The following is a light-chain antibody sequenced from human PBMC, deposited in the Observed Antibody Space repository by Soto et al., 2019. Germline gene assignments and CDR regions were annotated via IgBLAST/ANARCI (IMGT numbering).Light chain of an antibody. CDR1: QSVSSN. CDR2: DAS. CDR3: QQRSNWPRIT. Sequence: EIVMTQSPTILSVSPGERATLSCRSSQSVSSNLAWYQQKPGQAPRLLIYDASNRATGIPARFSGSGSGTDFTLTISSLEPEDFAVYYCQQRSNWPRITFGQGTRLEIK. J-gene: IGKJ5*01. V-gene: IGKV3-11*01.